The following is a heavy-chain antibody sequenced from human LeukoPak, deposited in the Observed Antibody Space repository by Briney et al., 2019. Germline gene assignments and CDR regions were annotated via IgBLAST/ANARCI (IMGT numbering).Heavy chain of an antibody. CDR1: GFIFSNYW. D-gene: IGHD2-21*02. V-gene: IGHV3-7*01. Sequence: PGGSLRLSCAASGFIFSNYWMSWVRQAPGKGLEWVANIKPDGSDKYYVDSAKGRFTISRDNAKNSLYLQMNSLRAEDTAIYYCTRDFGSIVVVTAIVDWGQGTLVTVSS. CDR2: IKPDGSDK. J-gene: IGHJ4*02. CDR3: TRDFGSIVVVTAIVD.